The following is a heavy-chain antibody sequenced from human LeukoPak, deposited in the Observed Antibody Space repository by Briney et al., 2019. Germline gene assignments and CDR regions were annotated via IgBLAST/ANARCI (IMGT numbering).Heavy chain of an antibody. CDR3: ARLHYVTG. CDR1: GFMFSSSW. Sequence: PGGSLRLSCAASGFMFSSSWMAWVRQAPGKGLEWIGSIYYSGSTYYNPSLKSRVTISVDTSKNQFSLKLSSVTAADTAVYYCARLHYVTGWGQGTLVTVSS. CDR2: IYYSGST. D-gene: IGHD3-16*01. V-gene: IGHV4-39*01. J-gene: IGHJ4*02.